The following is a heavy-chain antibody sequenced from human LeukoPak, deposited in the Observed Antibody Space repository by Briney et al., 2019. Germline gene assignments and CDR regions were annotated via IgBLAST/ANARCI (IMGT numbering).Heavy chain of an antibody. V-gene: IGHV3-30*03. CDR1: GFTFSNYV. Sequence: GRSLRLSCAASGFTFSNYVMHWVRQAPGKGLEWVAVISYDGSVKYYADSVKGRFTISRDNAKNTLFLQMNSLRAEDTAVYYCAREGSGNYFYYYYGSDVWGQGTTVTVSS. D-gene: IGHD1-26*01. CDR3: AREGSGNYFYYYYGSDV. CDR2: ISYDGSVK. J-gene: IGHJ6*02.